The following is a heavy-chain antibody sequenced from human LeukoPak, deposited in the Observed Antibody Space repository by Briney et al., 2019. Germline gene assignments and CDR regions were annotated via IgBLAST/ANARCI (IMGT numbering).Heavy chain of an antibody. V-gene: IGHV4-34*01. Sequence: LETLFLTCAVSGGSLRDYFWNWIRQPPGKGLEWLGEISYSGTTNSNPSLRSRVAVSIDTSKNQFSLRLTSVTAADTAVYFCARADVNFPAYTAFFDNWGPGALVTVSA. CDR3: ARADVNFPAYTAFFDN. J-gene: IGHJ4*02. CDR2: ISYSGTT. D-gene: IGHD2-21*02. CDR1: GGSLRDYF.